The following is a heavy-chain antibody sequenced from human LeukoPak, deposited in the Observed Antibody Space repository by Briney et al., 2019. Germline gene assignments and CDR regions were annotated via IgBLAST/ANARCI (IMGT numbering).Heavy chain of an antibody. Sequence: TETLSLTCTVSDGSISSYYWSWIRQPAGKGLEWIGRIYTSGSTNYNPSLKSRVTMSVDTSKNQFSLKLSSVTAADTAVYYCARGRGYGLYYYYYGMDVWGQGTTVTVSS. CDR2: IYTSGST. J-gene: IGHJ6*02. V-gene: IGHV4-4*07. D-gene: IGHD5-18*01. CDR1: DGSISSYY. CDR3: ARGRGYGLYYYYYGMDV.